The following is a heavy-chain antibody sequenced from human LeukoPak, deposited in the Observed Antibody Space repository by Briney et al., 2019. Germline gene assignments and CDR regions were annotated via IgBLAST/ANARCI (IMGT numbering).Heavy chain of an antibody. CDR2: IYHSGST. CDR1: GGSISSSNW. CDR3: ARLLPEGRTRRYYFDY. J-gene: IGHJ4*02. V-gene: IGHV4-4*02. Sequence: SETLSLTCAVSGGSISSSNWWSWVRQPPGKGLEWIGEIYHSGSTNYNPSLTSRVTISVDKSKNQFSLKLSSVTAADTAVYYCARLLPEGRTRRYYFDYWGQGTLVTVSS. D-gene: IGHD1-14*01.